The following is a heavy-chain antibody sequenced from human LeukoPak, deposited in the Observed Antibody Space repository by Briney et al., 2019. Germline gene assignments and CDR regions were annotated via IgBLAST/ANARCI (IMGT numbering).Heavy chain of an antibody. CDR1: GFTFSSYG. CDR2: IWYDGSNK. V-gene: IGHV3-33*06. CDR3: AKDLSIAAQGHDY. D-gene: IGHD6-6*01. Sequence: GGSLRLSCAASGFTFSSYGMHWVRQAPDKGLEWVAVIWYDGSNKYYADSVKGRFTISRDNSKNTLYLQMNSLRAEDTAVYYCAKDLSIAAQGHDYWGQGTLVTVSS. J-gene: IGHJ4*02.